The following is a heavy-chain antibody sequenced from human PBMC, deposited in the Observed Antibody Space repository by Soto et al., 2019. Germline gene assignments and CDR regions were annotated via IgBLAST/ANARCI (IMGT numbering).Heavy chain of an antibody. CDR3: ARIAASGRGWDV. V-gene: IGHV3-7*01. CDR1: GFTFSSYW. J-gene: IGHJ6*02. Sequence: EVQLVESGGGLVQPGGSLRLSCVDSGFTFSSYWMSWVRQAPVKGLEWVGNIKQDGSEENYVDSVKGRFTISRDNAKNSRYLQMNSLRAEDTAVYDCARIAASGRGWDVWGQGTTVVVSS. D-gene: IGHD6-13*01. CDR2: IKQDGSEE.